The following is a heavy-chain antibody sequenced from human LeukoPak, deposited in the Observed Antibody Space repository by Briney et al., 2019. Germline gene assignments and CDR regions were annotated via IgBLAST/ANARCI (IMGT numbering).Heavy chain of an antibody. CDR3: AKHVGATTTNFDD. CDR2: INSDGSST. J-gene: IGHJ4*02. D-gene: IGHD1-26*01. V-gene: IGHV3-74*01. CDR1: GFTFSIYW. Sequence: PGGSLRLSCAASGFTFSIYWVHWVRQAPGKGLVWVSSINSDGSSTSYADSVKGRFTISRDNAKNTLYLQMNTLRAEDTAVYYCAKHVGATTTNFDDWGQGTLVTVSS.